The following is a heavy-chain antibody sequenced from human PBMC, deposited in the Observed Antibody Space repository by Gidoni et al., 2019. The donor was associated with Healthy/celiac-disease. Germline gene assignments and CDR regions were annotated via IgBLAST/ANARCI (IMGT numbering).Heavy chain of an antibody. D-gene: IGHD3-10*01. J-gene: IGHJ6*02. V-gene: IGHV3-33*01. CDR3: ARDPYGSGTHYYYGMDV. Sequence: QVQLVESGGGVVQPGRSLRLSCAASGFTFSSYGMHCVRQAPGKGLEWVAVIWYDGSNKYYADSVKGRFTISRDNFKNTLYLQMNSLRAEDTAVYYCARDPYGSGTHYYYGMDVWGQGTTVTVSS. CDR2: IWYDGSNK. CDR1: GFTFSSYG.